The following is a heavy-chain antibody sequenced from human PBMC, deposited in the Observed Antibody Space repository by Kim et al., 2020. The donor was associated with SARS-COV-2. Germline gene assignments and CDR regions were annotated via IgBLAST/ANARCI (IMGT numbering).Heavy chain of an antibody. CDR3: ARLMIDFWSGYHYAP. V-gene: IGHV3-48*02. J-gene: IGHJ5*02. D-gene: IGHD3-3*01. Sequence: DSVKGRFTISRDNAKNSLYLQMNSLRDEHTAVYYCARLMIDFWSGYHYAPWGQGTLVTVSS.